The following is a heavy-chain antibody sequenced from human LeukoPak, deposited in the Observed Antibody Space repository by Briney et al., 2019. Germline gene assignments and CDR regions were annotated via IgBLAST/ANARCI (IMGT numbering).Heavy chain of an antibody. J-gene: IGHJ5*02. Sequence: KTGGSLRLSCAASGFNFSDYYMSWIRQAPGKGLEWVSYISSTSTTIYYADSVKGRFTISRDNAKNSLYLQMNSLTVEDTALYYCARSQRYITGHNWFDPWGQGTLVTVSS. V-gene: IGHV3-11*04. CDR2: ISSTSTTI. CDR3: ARSQRYITGHNWFDP. CDR1: GFNFSDYY. D-gene: IGHD1-20*01.